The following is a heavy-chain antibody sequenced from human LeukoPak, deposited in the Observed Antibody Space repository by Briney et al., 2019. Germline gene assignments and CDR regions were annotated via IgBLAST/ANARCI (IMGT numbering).Heavy chain of an antibody. CDR2: ISAYNGNT. J-gene: IGHJ4*02. D-gene: IGHD1-26*01. V-gene: IGHV1-18*01. Sequence: ASVKVSCKASGYTFTSYGISWVRQAPGQGLEWMGWISAYNGNTNYAQKLQGRVTMTTDTSTSTAYMELRSLRSDDTAVYYCAREVGPPNLYYFDYWGQGTLVTVSS. CDR1: GYTFTSYG. CDR3: AREVGPPNLYYFDY.